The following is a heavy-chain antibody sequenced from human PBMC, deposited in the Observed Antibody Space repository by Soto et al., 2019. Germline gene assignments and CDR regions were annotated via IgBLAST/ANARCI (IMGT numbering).Heavy chain of an antibody. CDR1: GFTFSSYG. CDR3: AMSPYYYDSSNYYGY. V-gene: IGHV3-48*02. D-gene: IGHD3-22*01. CDR2: ISSSSTTI. J-gene: IGHJ4*02. Sequence: EVQLVESGGGLVQPGGSLRLSCAASGFTFSSYGMNWVRQAPGKGLEWVSYISSSSTTIYYAVSVKGRFTIVRDKAKDSLDLQLNSLRDEDTSVYDCAMSPYYYDSSNYYGYWGQGTLVTVSS.